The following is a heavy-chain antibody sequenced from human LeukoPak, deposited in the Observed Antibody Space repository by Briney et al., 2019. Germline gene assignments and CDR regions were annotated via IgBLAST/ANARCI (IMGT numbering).Heavy chain of an antibody. CDR1: GFKFTNFN. CDR2: ISVHNGNT. J-gene: IGHJ4*02. D-gene: IGHD6-19*01. V-gene: IGHV1-18*01. Sequence: ASVKVSNKASGFKFTNFNFNWVRQAPGQGLEWMGWISVHNGNTNYGQKFQGRVTLTTDTSTNTVYMELRSLRSDDTAIYYCAREVGSGWYYFDYWGQGTLVTVSS. CDR3: AREVGSGWYYFDY.